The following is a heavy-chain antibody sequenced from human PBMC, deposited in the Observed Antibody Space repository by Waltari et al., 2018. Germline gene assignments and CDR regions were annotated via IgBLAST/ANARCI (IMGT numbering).Heavy chain of an antibody. CDR2: INTSTGNP. CDR1: GYTFTSYA. CDR3: ASEHSRGMDV. V-gene: IGHV7-4-1*02. Sequence: QVQLVQSGSELKKPGASVKVSCKSSGYTFTSYALNWVRQAPGQGLEWMGWINTSTGNPTYAQGFTGRFVFSLDTSGSTASLQISSLKAEDTAVYYCASEHSRGMDVWGQGTTVIVSS. J-gene: IGHJ6*02.